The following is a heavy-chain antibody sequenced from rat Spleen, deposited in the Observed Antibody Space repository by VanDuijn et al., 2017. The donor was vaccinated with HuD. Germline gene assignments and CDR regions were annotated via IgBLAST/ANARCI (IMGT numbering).Heavy chain of an antibody. V-gene: IGHV5-20*01. D-gene: IGHD1-3*01. J-gene: IGHJ2*01. CDR1: GFTFSDYY. Sequence: EVQLVESGGGLVQPGRSLKLSCAASGFTFSDYYMAWVRQAPTKGLEWVASISYDGGSTYYRDSVKGRFTIPRKNAKSSLYLQMDSLRSEDTATYYCATEGVAGDYWGQGVMVTVSS. CDR2: ISYDGGST. CDR3: ATEGVAGDY.